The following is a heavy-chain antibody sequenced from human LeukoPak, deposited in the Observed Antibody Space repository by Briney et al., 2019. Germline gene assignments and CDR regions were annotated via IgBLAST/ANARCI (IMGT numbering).Heavy chain of an antibody. CDR3: ARILSSAWGELGY. J-gene: IGHJ4*02. CDR2: IRPDGSNK. D-gene: IGHD6-19*01. V-gene: IGHV3-30*02. Sequence: GGSLRLSCAASGFTFSSYGMHWVRQAPGKGLKWVAFIRPDGSNKYYADSVKGRFTISRDNSKNTLYLQMNSLRAEDTAVYYCARILSSAWGELGYWGQGTLVTVSS. CDR1: GFTFSSYG.